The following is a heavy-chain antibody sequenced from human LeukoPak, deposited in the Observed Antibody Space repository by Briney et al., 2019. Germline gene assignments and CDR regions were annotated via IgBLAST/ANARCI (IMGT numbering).Heavy chain of an antibody. V-gene: IGHV4-30-4*01. J-gene: IGHJ6*02. D-gene: IGHD5-18*01. CDR1: GGSISSGDYY. Sequence: PSETLSLTCTVPGGSISSGDYYWSWNRQPPGKGLEWIGYIYYSGSTYYNPSLKSRVTISVDTSKNQFSLKLSSVTAADTAVYYCASVDSSYYYGMDVWGQGTTVTVSS. CDR3: ASVDSSYYYGMDV. CDR2: IYYSGST.